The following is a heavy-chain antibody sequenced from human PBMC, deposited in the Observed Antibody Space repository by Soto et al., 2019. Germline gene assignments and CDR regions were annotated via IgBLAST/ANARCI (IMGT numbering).Heavy chain of an antibody. CDR3: ASRYDSSDY. D-gene: IGHD3-22*01. Sequence: QVQLVQSGAEVKKPGSSVKVSCKASGGTFSSYTISWVRQAPGQGLEWMGRIIPSLGIANYAQKFQGRVTSTADKSTSTAYMGLSSLRSEDTAVYYCASRYDSSDYWGQGTLVTVSS. CDR2: IIPSLGIA. CDR1: GGTFSSYT. J-gene: IGHJ4*02. V-gene: IGHV1-69*02.